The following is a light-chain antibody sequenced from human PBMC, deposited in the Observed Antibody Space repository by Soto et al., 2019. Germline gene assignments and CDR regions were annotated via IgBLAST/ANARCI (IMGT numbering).Light chain of an antibody. V-gene: IGKV3D-15*01. CDR2: GAS. Sequence: EVVLTQSPATLSVSPGEGVTLSCRASQGIGDTVAWYQHKPGQTPRLLIYGASTRASGIPERFSGSGSGTDFTLTISRLEPEDFAVYYCQQYDDWPGTFGQGTRLEIK. J-gene: IGKJ5*01. CDR1: QGIGDT. CDR3: QQYDDWPGT.